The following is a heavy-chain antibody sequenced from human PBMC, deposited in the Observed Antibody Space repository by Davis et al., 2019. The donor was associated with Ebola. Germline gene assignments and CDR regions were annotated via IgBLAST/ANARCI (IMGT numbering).Heavy chain of an antibody. CDR1: GFTFSSYS. D-gene: IGHD2-2*02. CDR2: ISSSSSTI. J-gene: IGHJ3*02. CDR3: ASDIVVVPAAIPVGAFDI. V-gene: IGHV3-48*04. Sequence: GESLKISCAASGFTFSSYSMNWVRQAPGKGLEWVSYISSSSSTIYYADSVKGRFTISRDNAKNSLYLQMNSLRAEDTAVYYCASDIVVVPAAIPVGAFDIWGQGTMVTVSS.